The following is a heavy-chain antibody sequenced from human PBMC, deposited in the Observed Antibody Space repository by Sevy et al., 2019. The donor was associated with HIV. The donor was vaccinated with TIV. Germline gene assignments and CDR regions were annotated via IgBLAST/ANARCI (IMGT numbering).Heavy chain of an antibody. V-gene: IGHV1-24*01. CDR2: FDPEDGET. J-gene: IGHJ4*02. D-gene: IGHD3-22*01. Sequence: ASVKVSCKVSGYTLTELSMHWVRQAPGKGLEWMGGFDPEDGETIYAQKFQGRVTMTEDTSTDTAYMELSSLRSEDTAEYYFATFSRYYDSSGYPYWGQGTLVTVSS. CDR3: ATFSRYYDSSGYPY. CDR1: GYTLTELS.